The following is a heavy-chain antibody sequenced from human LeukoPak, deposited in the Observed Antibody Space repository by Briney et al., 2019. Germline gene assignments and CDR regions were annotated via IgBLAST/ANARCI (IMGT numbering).Heavy chain of an antibody. CDR2: ISTSSSYI. CDR3: ARAHGAGGLGYYYMDV. CDR1: GFTLSRYS. Sequence: PGGSLRLSCAASGFTLSRYSMNWVSQAPGKGLEWVSSISTSSSYIYYADSVKGRFTISRDNAKKSLYLQMNSLRAEDTALYYCARAHGAGGLGYYYMDVWGKGTTVTISS. V-gene: IGHV3-21*01. J-gene: IGHJ6*03. D-gene: IGHD6-19*01.